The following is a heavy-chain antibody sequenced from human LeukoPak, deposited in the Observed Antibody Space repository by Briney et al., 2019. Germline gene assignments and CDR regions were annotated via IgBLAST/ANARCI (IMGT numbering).Heavy chain of an antibody. CDR2: INAGNGNT. Sequence: ASVKVSRKASGYTFNIYAMHWVRQAPGQRLEWMGWINAGNGNTRYSQKFHDRVTITRDTSASTTYMELSSLRSEDTAVYYCARRGGLGSGLYYYGMDVWGKGTTVTVSS. J-gene: IGHJ6*04. CDR3: ARRGGLGSGLYYYGMDV. CDR1: GYTFNIYA. V-gene: IGHV1-3*01. D-gene: IGHD3-10*01.